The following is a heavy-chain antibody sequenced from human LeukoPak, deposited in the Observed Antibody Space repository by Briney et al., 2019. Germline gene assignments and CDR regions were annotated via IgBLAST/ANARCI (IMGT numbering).Heavy chain of an antibody. Sequence: GRSLRLSCAASGFTFSSYAMHWVRQAPGKGLEWVAVISYDGSNKSYADSVKGRFTISRDNSKNTLYLQMNSLRAEDAAVYYCAREPRIVVVPAAIQPIYYYGMDVWGQGTTVTVSS. D-gene: IGHD2-2*01. J-gene: IGHJ6*02. CDR1: GFTFSSYA. V-gene: IGHV3-30*04. CDR2: ISYDGSNK. CDR3: AREPRIVVVPAAIQPIYYYGMDV.